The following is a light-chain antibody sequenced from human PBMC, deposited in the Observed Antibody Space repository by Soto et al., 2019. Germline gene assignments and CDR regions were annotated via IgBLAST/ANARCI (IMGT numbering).Light chain of an antibody. Sequence: QSVLTQPPSASGTPGQTVTISCSGSNSNIGPNYVYWYHQLPGTAPKLLIYSNDQRPSGVPDRFSGSKSGTSASLAISGLRSEDEADYYCAAWDDSLSGWVFGGGTKLTVL. CDR1: NSNIGPNY. CDR2: SND. V-gene: IGLV1-47*02. CDR3: AAWDDSLSGWV. J-gene: IGLJ3*02.